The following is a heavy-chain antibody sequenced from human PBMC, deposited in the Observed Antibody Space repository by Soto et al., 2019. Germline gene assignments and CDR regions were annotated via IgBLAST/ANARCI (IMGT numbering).Heavy chain of an antibody. CDR3: ARARSGYSHTLDL. CDR2: ISPYSGDT. CDR1: GYTFTTYD. J-gene: IGHJ5*02. V-gene: IGHV1-18*01. D-gene: IGHD4-4*01. Sequence: ASVKVSCKASGYTFTTYDLSWVRQAPGQGLEWMGWISPYSGDTKYAQKLQGRVTMTRDTSTNTAYVELRRLRSDDTAVYYCARARSGYSHTLDLWGQGTMVTVSS.